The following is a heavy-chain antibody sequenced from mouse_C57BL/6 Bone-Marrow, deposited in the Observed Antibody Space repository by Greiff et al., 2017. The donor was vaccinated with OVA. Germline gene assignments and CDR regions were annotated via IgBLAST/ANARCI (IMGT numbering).Heavy chain of an antibody. V-gene: IGHV14-3*01. CDR2: IDPANGNT. CDR3: ATTVVAHYYAMDY. J-gene: IGHJ4*01. CDR1: GFNIKNTY. D-gene: IGHD1-1*01. Sequence: VQLKESVAELVRPGASVKLSCTASGFNIKNTYMHWVKQRPEQGLEWIGRIDPANGNTKYAPKFQGKATITADTSSNTAYLQLSSLTSEDTAIYYCATTVVAHYYAMDYWGQGTSVTVSS.